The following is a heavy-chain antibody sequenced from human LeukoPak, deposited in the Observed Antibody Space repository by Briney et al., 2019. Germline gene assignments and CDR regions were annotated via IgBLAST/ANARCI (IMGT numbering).Heavy chain of an antibody. CDR2: IHYSGST. V-gene: IGHV4-39*01. D-gene: IGHD6-13*01. Sequence: SETLSLTCTVSGGSISSSSYYWGWIRQPPGKGLEWIGSIHYSGSTYYNPSLKSRVTISVDTSKNPFSLKLSSVTAADTAVYYCARRLAGTEDYWGQGTLVTVSS. J-gene: IGHJ4*02. CDR3: ARRLAGTEDY. CDR1: GGSISSSSYY.